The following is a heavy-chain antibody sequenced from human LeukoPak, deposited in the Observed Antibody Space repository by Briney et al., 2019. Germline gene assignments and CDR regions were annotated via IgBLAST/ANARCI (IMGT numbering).Heavy chain of an antibody. J-gene: IGHJ4*02. CDR2: ISYDGSNK. V-gene: IGHV3-30*18. CDR3: AKDRYGGNAFDY. D-gene: IGHD4-23*01. Sequence: GRSLRLSCAATGFTFSSYGMHWVRQAPGKGLEWVAVISYDGSNKYYADSVKGRFTISRDNSKNTLYLQMNSLRAEDTAVYYCAKDRYGGNAFDYWGQGTLVTVSS. CDR1: GFTFSSYG.